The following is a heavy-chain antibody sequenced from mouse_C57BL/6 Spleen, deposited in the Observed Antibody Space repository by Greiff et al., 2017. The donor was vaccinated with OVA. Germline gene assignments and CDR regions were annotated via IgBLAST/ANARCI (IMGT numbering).Heavy chain of an antibody. D-gene: IGHD1-1*01. CDR3: ARRFYYGSSDYFDY. V-gene: IGHV1-50*01. CDR1: GYTFTSYW. J-gene: IGHJ2*01. CDR2: IDPSDSYT. Sequence: VQLQQPGAELVKPGASVKLSCKASGYTFTSYWMQWVKQRPGQGLEWIGEIDPSDSYTNYNQKFKGKATLTVDTSSSTAYMQLSSLTSEDSAVYYCARRFYYGSSDYFDYWGQGTTLTVSS.